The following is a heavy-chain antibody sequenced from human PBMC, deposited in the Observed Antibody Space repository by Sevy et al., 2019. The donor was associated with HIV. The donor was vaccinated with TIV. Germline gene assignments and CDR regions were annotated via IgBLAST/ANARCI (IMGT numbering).Heavy chain of an antibody. CDR1: GYTLTELS. J-gene: IGHJ4*02. CDR2: FDPEDGET. CDR3: ATGKGYCSSTSCQPDFDY. Sequence: ASVKVSCKVSGYTLTELSMHWVRQAPGKGLGWMGGFDPEDGETIYAQKFQGRVTMTEDTSTDTAYMELSSLRSEDTAVYYCATGKGYCSSTSCQPDFDYWGQGTLVTVSS. V-gene: IGHV1-24*01. D-gene: IGHD2-2*01.